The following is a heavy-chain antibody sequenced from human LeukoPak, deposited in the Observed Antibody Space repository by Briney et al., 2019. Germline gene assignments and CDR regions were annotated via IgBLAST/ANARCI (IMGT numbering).Heavy chain of an antibody. D-gene: IGHD3-3*01. Sequence: GGSLRLSCTASKFTFSHYGMQWVRQAPGKGLEWVAVISSDGSIKVYADSVKGRFTLSRDNSINTVDLQMNSLRAGDTAVYYCVKEYHSRGFGAYFDYWGQGTLVTVSS. CDR1: KFTFSHYG. CDR2: ISSDGSIK. CDR3: VKEYHSRGFGAYFDY. J-gene: IGHJ4*02. V-gene: IGHV3-30*18.